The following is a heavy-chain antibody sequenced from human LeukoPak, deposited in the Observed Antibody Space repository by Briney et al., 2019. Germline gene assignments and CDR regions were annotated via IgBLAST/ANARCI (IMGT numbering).Heavy chain of an antibody. CDR3: ARVTHIVGATIEAKNWFDP. CDR1: GGTFSSYA. V-gene: IGHV1-69*05. Sequence: SVKVSCKASGGTFSSYAISWVRQAPGQGLEWMGGIIPIFGTANYAQRFQGRVTITTDESTSTAYMELSSLRSEDTAVYYCARVTHIVGATIEAKNWFDPWGQGSLVTVSS. J-gene: IGHJ5*02. CDR2: IIPIFGTA. D-gene: IGHD1-26*01.